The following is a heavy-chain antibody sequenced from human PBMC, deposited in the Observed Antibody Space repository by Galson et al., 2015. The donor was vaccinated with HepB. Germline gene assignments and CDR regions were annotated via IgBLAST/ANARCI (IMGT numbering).Heavy chain of an antibody. J-gene: IGHJ4*02. Sequence: SLRLSCAASGFTFSNAWMNWVRQAPGKGLEWVGRIKSKTDGGTTDYAAPVKGRFTISRDDSKNTLYLQMNSLKTEDTAVYYCTTDYSGATWYQLLRGIFDYWGQGTLVTVSS. D-gene: IGHD2-2*01. CDR1: GFTFSNAW. CDR3: TTDYSGATWYQLLRGIFDY. V-gene: IGHV3-15*07. CDR2: IKSKTDGGTT.